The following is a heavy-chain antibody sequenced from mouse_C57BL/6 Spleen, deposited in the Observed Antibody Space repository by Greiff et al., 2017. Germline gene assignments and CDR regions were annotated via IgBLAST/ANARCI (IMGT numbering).Heavy chain of an antibody. Sequence: VQLKQSGPGLVQPSQSLSITCTVSGFSLTSYGVHWVRQSPGKGLEWLGVIWSGGSTDYNAAFISRLSISKDNSKSQVFFKMNSLQADDTAIYYCAKGGYYGSSLNWYFDVWGTGTTVTVSS. D-gene: IGHD1-1*01. CDR2: IWSGGST. CDR3: AKGGYYGSSLNWYFDV. J-gene: IGHJ1*03. CDR1: GFSLTSYG. V-gene: IGHV2-2*01.